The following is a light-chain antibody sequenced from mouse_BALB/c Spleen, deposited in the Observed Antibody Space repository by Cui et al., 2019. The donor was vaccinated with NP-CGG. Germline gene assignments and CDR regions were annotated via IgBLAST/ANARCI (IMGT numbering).Light chain of an antibody. CDR3: ALWYSNHWV. CDR1: SGAVTTSTY. CDR2: GTN. V-gene: IGLV1*01. Sequence: QAVVTQESALTTSPGETVTLTCRLSSGAVTTSTYANWVQEKPDHLFTGLIGGTNNRVPGVPARFSGSLIGDKAALTITGAQTEDEAIYFCALWYSNHWVFGGGTKLTVL. J-gene: IGLJ1*01.